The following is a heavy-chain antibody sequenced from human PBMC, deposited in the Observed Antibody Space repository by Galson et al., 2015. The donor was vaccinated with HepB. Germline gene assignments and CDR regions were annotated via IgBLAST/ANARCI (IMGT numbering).Heavy chain of an antibody. Sequence: QSGAEVKKPGASVKVSCKASGYTFTSYGISWVRQAPGQGLEWMGWISAYNGNTNYAQKLQGRVTMTTDTSTSTAYMELRSLRSDDTAVYYCARDRLYYYGSGSSSLDYWGQGTLVTVSS. CDR3: ARDRLYYYGSGSSSLDY. J-gene: IGHJ4*02. D-gene: IGHD3-10*01. CDR1: GYTFTSYG. V-gene: IGHV1-18*01. CDR2: ISAYNGNT.